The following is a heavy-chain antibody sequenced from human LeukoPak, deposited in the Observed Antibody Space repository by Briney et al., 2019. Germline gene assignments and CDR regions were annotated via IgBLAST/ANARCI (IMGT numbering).Heavy chain of an antibody. J-gene: IGHJ4*02. CDR2: INGDGSST. D-gene: IGHD3-22*01. CDR1: GFTFSRDW. CDR3: AKDRYYYDSGGYFDY. V-gene: IGHV3-74*01. Sequence: GGSLRLSCAASGFTFSRDWMHWVRQAPGKGLVWVSRINGDGSSTSYADSVKGRFTISRDNAKNTLYLQMNSLRAEDTAVYYCAKDRYYYDSGGYFDYWGQGTLVTVSS.